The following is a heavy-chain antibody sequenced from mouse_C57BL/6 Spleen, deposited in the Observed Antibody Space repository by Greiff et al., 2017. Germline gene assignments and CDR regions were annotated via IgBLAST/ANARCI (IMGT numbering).Heavy chain of an antibody. CDR2: INPNYGTT. D-gene: IGHD2-4*01. V-gene: IGHV1-39*01. CDR3: ARRTIYYDDDGGGYFDY. CDR1: GYSFTDYN. J-gene: IGHJ2*01. Sequence: VQLKQSGPELVKPGASVKISCKASGYSFTDYNMNWVKQSNGKSLEWIGVINPNYGTTSSNQKFKGKATLTVDQSSSTAYMQLNSLTSEGSAVYYCARRTIYYDDDGGGYFDYGGQGTTLTVSS.